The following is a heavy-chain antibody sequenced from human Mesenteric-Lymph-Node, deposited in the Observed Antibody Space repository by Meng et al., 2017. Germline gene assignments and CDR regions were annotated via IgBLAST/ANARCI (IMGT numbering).Heavy chain of an antibody. CDR3: ARGDYYDSSGYY. CDR2: IYPGDSDT. D-gene: IGHD3-22*01. Sequence: GESPKIPRKGSGYSFTSYWFVWVRQMPGKGLEWMGIIYPGDSDTRYSLSFQGQVTISADKYISTAYLQWSSLKASDTAMYYCARGDYYDSSGYYWGQGTLVTVSS. V-gene: IGHV5-51*01. J-gene: IGHJ4*02. CDR1: GYSFTSYW.